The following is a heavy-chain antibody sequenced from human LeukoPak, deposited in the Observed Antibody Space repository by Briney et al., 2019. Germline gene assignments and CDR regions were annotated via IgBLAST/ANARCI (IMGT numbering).Heavy chain of an antibody. J-gene: IGHJ6*02. CDR2: ISGSGGST. CDR3: AKTMGGAAAGTNYYGMDV. V-gene: IGHV3-23*01. CDR1: GFSFSNYE. D-gene: IGHD6-13*01. Sequence: PGGSLRLSCAASGFSFSNYEMNWVRQAPGKGLERVSAISGSGGSTYYADSVKGRFTISRDNSKNTLYLQMNSLRAEDTAVYYCAKTMGGAAAGTNYYGMDVWGQGTTVTVSS.